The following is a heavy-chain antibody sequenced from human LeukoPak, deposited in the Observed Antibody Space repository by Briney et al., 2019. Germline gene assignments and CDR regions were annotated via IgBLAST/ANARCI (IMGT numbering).Heavy chain of an antibody. CDR1: GYTFTSYY. J-gene: IGHJ6*02. CDR3: ARADKCGGDCYSVWYYYYGMDV. V-gene: IGHV1-46*01. D-gene: IGHD2-21*02. Sequence: GASVTVSCKASGYTFTSYYMHWVRQAPGQGLEWMGIINPSGGSTSYAQKFQGRVTMTRDTSTSTVYMELSSLRSEDTAVYYCARADKCGGDCYSVWYYYYGMDVWGQGTTVTVSS. CDR2: INPSGGST.